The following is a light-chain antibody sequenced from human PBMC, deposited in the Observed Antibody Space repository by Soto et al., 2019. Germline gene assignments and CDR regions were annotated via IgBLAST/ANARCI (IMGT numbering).Light chain of an antibody. CDR1: QSVGSY. V-gene: IGKV3-11*01. CDR3: QQRSNWPFALS. J-gene: IGKJ4*01. Sequence: EIVLTQSPATLSLSPGERATPSCRASQSVGSYLAWYQQKPGQAPRLLIYDASNRATGTPTRFSGSGSGTDYTLTISSLEPEDFAVYYCQQRSNWPFALSFGGGTKVDIK. CDR2: DAS.